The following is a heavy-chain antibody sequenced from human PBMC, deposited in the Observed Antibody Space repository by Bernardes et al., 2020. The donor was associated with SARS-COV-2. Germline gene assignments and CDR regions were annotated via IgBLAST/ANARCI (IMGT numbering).Heavy chain of an antibody. J-gene: IGHJ4*02. CDR1: GFSFSSYG. V-gene: IGHV3-30*02. CDR2: IHYVGGTT. CDR3: AKELNWNHFDY. D-gene: IGHD1-20*01. Sequence: GSLRLSCAASGFSFSSYGMLWVRQAPGKGLEWVAFIHYVGGTTSYADSVKGRFTISRDNSNNTLYLQMNSLRTEDTAVYYCAKELNWNHFDYWGQGSLVTVSS.